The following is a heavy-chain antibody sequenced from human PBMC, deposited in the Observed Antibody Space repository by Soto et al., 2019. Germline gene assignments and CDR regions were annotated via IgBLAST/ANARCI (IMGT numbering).Heavy chain of an antibody. CDR1: GFTFSSYA. V-gene: IGHV3-30-3*01. Sequence: QVQLVESGGGVVQPGRSLRLSCAASGFTFSSYAMHWVRQVPGKGLEWVAVISYDGSNKYYADSVKGRFTISRDNSKNTLDLQRNSLRAEDTAVYYCARPLWRDDYNWGYFDLWGRGTLVTVSS. D-gene: IGHD4-4*01. CDR3: ARPLWRDDYNWGYFDL. J-gene: IGHJ2*01. CDR2: ISYDGSNK.